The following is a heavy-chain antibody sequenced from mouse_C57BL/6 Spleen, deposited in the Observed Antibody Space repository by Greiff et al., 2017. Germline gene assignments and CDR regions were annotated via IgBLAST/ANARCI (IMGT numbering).Heavy chain of an antibody. J-gene: IGHJ2*01. V-gene: IGHV1-72*01. D-gene: IGHD2-2*01. CDR1: GYTFTSYW. CDR3: ARMDLLMVTADFDY. CDR2: IDPNSGGT. Sequence: QVQLQQPGAELVKPGASVKLSCKASGYTFTSYWMHWVKQRPGRGLEWIGRIDPNSGGTKYNEKFKSKATLTVDKPSSTAYMPLSSLTSEDSAVYYCARMDLLMVTADFDYWGQGTTLTVSS.